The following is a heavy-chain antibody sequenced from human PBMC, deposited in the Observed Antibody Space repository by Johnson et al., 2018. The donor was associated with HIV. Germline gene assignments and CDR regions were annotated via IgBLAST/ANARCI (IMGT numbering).Heavy chain of an antibody. V-gene: IGHV3-48*03. CDR1: GFTFDDYA. D-gene: IGHD5-18*01. J-gene: IGHJ3*01. Sequence: VQLVESGGGLVQPGRSLRLSCAASGFTFDDYAMHWVRQAPGKGLEWVSHISSSGSTKYYADSVKGRFTISRDNAKKTLYLEMNSLRVDDTAVYYCARESTAWGGDYVGYGLDVWGQGTLVAVSS. CDR3: ARESTAWGGDYVGYGLDV. CDR2: ISSSGSTK.